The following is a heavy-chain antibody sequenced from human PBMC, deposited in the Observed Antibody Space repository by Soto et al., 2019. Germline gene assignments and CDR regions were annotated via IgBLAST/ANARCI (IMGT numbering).Heavy chain of an antibody. D-gene: IGHD3-22*01. CDR1: GYSFSNYW. J-gene: IGHJ6*02. Sequence: GESLKISCKGSGYSFSNYWIGWVRQMSGKGLEWMTITFPGNSETRYSPSFQGHVTISVDRSISTAYLQWSSLKASDTALYYCARSRYYDTTGYYPFYYYFYGMDVWGQGTTVTVSS. CDR3: ARSRYYDTTGYYPFYYYFYGMDV. V-gene: IGHV5-51*01. CDR2: TFPGNSET.